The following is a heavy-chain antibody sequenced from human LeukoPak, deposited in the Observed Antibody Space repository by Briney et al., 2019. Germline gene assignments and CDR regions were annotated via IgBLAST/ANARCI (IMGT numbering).Heavy chain of an antibody. CDR1: GYSITSGSY. Sequence: PSETLSLTCTVSGYSITSGSYWGWIRQPPGKGLEWIATIYHSGTTDYNPSLQSRVTISLDKSKRQFSLKLSSVTAADTAVYYCARRGYYDDTGYFDDWGQGSLVTVSS. CDR2: IYHSGTT. J-gene: IGHJ4*02. D-gene: IGHD3-22*01. V-gene: IGHV4-38-2*02. CDR3: ARRGYYDDTGYFDD.